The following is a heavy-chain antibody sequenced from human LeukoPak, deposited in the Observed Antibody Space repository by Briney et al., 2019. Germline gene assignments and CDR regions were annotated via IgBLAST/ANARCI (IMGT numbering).Heavy chain of an antibody. D-gene: IGHD6-19*01. J-gene: IGHJ6*02. CDR1: GYTFTGYY. V-gene: IGHV1-2*02. Sequence: ASVKLSCKASGYTFTGYYMHWVRQAPGQGLEWMGWINPNSGGTNYAQKFQGRVTMTRDTSISTAYMELSRLRSDDTAVYYCARDLLHGAGTYYYYGMDVWGQGTTVTVSS. CDR3: ARDLLHGAGTYYYYGMDV. CDR2: INPNSGGT.